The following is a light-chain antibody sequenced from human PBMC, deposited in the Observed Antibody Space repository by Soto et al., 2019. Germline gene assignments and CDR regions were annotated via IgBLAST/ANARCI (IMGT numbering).Light chain of an antibody. Sequence: PGERATLSCRASQNLNSNFLAWYQQKPGQAPRLLIYGVSNRATGIPARFSGSGSGTDFTLTISSLEPEDFAVYYCQQRTNWPDTFGQGTRLEIK. V-gene: IGKV3-11*01. J-gene: IGKJ5*01. CDR1: QNLNSN. CDR3: QQRTNWPDT. CDR2: GVS.